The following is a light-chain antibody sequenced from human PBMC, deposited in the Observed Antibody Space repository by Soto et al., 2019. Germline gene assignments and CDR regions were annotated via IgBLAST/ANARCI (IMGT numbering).Light chain of an antibody. CDR1: QSLVFSGGNTY. CDR3: MEGARWPFS. J-gene: IGKJ3*01. V-gene: IGKV2-30*01. CDR2: KVS. Sequence: DVVMTQSPLSLSVTLGQPASISCSSSQSLVFSGGNTYLNWLHQRPGQSPRRLINKVSIRDSGVPDRIRGSGAGPYCTFKTGSAESGEDRVYCCMEGARWPFSFGPGTKVYNK.